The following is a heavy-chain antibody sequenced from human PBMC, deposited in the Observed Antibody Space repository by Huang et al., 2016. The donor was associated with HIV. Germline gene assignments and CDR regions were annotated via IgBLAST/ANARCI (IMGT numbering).Heavy chain of an antibody. CDR3: AAYTSGPAGYYYYYDMDV. V-gene: IGHV1-58*01. J-gene: IGHJ6*02. Sequence: QMQLVQSGPEVKKPGTSVKVSCKASGFTFTSSAVQWVRQARGQRLEWIGWMCVGSGNTNYAQKFQEGVTITRDMSTSTAYMELSSLRSEDTAVYYCAAYTSGPAGYYYYYDMDVWGQGTTVTVSS. CDR2: MCVGSGNT. CDR1: GFTFTSSA. D-gene: IGHD6-19*01.